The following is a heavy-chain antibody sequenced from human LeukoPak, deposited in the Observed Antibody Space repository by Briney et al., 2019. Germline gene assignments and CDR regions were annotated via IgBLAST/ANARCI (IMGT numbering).Heavy chain of an antibody. Sequence: GGSLRLSCAASGFTLSSYWMHWVRQAPGKGLVWVSRINSDGSSTSYADSVKGRFTISRDNSKNTLYLQMNSLRAGDTAVYYCAKVLDQWLAFDSWGQGTLVTVSS. CDR3: AKVLDQWLAFDS. V-gene: IGHV3-74*01. J-gene: IGHJ4*02. CDR2: INSDGSST. D-gene: IGHD6-19*01. CDR1: GFTLSSYW.